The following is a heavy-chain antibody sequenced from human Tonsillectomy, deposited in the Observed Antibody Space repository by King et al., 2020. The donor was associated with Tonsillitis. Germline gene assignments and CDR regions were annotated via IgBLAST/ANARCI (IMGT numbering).Heavy chain of an antibody. CDR1: GGSISGYY. V-gene: IGHV4-59*01. Sequence: VQLQESGPGLVKPSETLSLTCTVSGGSISGYYWSWIRQPPGKGLEWIGYIYYSGSTNYNPSLKSRVTISVDSSKNPFSLKVSSVSAADTAVYYCARGPGGGPNYYSMDVWGQGTTVTVSS. D-gene: IGHD3-16*01. CDR3: ARGPGGGPNYYSMDV. CDR2: IYYSGST. J-gene: IGHJ6*02.